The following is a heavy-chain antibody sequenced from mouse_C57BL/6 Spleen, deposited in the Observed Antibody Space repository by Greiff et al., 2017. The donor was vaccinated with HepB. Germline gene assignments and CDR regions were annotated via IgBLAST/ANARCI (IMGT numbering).Heavy chain of an antibody. J-gene: IGHJ2*01. V-gene: IGHV1-81*01. CDR1: GYTFTSYG. Sequence: VKLQESGAELARPGASVKLSCTASGYTFTSYGISWVKQRTGQGLEWIGEIYPRSGNTYYNEKFKGKATLTADKSSSTAYMELRSLTSEDSAVYFCARWAYYFDYWGQGTTLTVSS. CDR2: IYPRSGNT. CDR3: ARWAYYFDY.